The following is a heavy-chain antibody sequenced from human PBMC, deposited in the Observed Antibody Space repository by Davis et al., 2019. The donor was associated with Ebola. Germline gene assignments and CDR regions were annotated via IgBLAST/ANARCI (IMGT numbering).Heavy chain of an antibody. V-gene: IGHV3-23*01. CDR1: GFTFSSYA. J-gene: IGHJ4*02. CDR3: AKDMGVIAAAGVFDY. D-gene: IGHD6-13*01. Sequence: GESLKISCAASGFTFSSYAMSWVRQAPGKGLEWVSAISGSGGSTYYADSVKGRFTISRDNSKNTLYLQMNSLRAEDTALYYCAKDMGVIAAAGVFDYWGQGTLVTVSS. CDR2: ISGSGGST.